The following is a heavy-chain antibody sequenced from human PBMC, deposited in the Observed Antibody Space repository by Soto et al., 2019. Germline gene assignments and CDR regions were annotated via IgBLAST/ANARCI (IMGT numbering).Heavy chain of an antibody. CDR1: GGSISSGDYY. Sequence: QVQLQESGPGLVKPSQTLSLTCTVSGGSISSGDYYWSWIRQPPGKGLEWIGYIYYSGSTYYNPSLKSRVTISVDTSKNQFSLKLSSVTAADTAVYYCARTRIYYYYGSGSYDWYFDYWGQGTLVTVSS. CDR2: IYYSGST. V-gene: IGHV4-30-4*01. J-gene: IGHJ4*02. D-gene: IGHD3-10*01. CDR3: ARTRIYYYYGSGSYDWYFDY.